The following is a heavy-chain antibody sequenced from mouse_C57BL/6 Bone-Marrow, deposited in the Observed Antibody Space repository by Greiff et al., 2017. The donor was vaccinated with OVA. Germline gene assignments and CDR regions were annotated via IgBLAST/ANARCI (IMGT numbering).Heavy chain of an antibody. CDR3: ASGRGYDGFDY. V-gene: IGHV1-26*01. Sequence: EVQLQQSGPELVKPGASVKISCKASGYTFTDYYMNWVKQSHGKSLEWIGDINPNNGGTSYNQKFKGKATLTVDKSSSTAYMELRSLTSEDSAVYYCASGRGYDGFDYWGQGTTLTVSS. CDR1: GYTFTDYY. D-gene: IGHD2-2*01. CDR2: INPNNGGT. J-gene: IGHJ2*01.